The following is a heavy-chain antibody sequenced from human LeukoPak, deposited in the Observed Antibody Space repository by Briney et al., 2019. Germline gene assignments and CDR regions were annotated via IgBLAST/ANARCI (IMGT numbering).Heavy chain of an antibody. CDR3: AKEDFWSGYSDY. CDR2: ISYDGSNK. Sequence: GGSLRLSCAASGFTFSSYGMHWVRQAPGKGLEWVAVISYDGSNKYYADSVKGRFTISRDNSKNTLYLQMNILRAEDTAVYYCAKEDFWSGYSDYWGQGTLVTVSS. V-gene: IGHV3-30*18. J-gene: IGHJ4*02. CDR1: GFTFSSYG. D-gene: IGHD3-3*01.